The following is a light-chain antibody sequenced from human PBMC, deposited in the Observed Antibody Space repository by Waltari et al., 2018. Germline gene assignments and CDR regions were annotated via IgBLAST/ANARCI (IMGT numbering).Light chain of an antibody. CDR3: QQSYSTPFT. CDR1: QSISSY. CDR2: SAS. V-gene: IGKV1-39*01. J-gene: IGKJ3*01. Sequence: DIQMTKSPSSLSASVGDRVTINCRASQSISSYFNWYQQKPGKAPKLLIYSASSLQSWVPSRFSGSGSGTDFTLTISSLQPEDFATYYCQQSYSTPFTFGPGTKVDIK.